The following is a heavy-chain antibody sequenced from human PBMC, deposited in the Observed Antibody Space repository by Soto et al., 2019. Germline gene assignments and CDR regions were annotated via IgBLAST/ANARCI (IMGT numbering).Heavy chain of an antibody. J-gene: IGHJ6*02. Sequence: PSETLSLTCTVSGGSVSSGRNYWNWIRQPPGKGLEWIGYMYYSGSTNYNPSLKSRVTISVDTSKNQFSLKLTSVTAADTAVYYCARGSHCGGDCYSGYYYYYGMDVWGQGTKVTVSS. CDR1: GGSVSSGRNY. CDR3: ARGSHCGGDCYSGYYYYYGMDV. CDR2: MYYSGST. V-gene: IGHV4-61*01. D-gene: IGHD2-21*02.